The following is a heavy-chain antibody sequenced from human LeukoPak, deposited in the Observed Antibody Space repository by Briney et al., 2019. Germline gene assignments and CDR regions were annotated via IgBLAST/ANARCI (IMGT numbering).Heavy chain of an antibody. CDR3: AKEGGLGVVVVATYAFDI. D-gene: IGHD2-15*01. Sequence: ASVKVSCKASGGTFSSYAISWVRQAPGQGLEWMGGIIPIFGTANYAQKFQGRVTITADESTSTAYMELSSLRSEDTAVYYCAKEGGLGVVVVATYAFDIWGQGTMVTVSS. V-gene: IGHV1-69*13. CDR2: IIPIFGTA. CDR1: GGTFSSYA. J-gene: IGHJ3*02.